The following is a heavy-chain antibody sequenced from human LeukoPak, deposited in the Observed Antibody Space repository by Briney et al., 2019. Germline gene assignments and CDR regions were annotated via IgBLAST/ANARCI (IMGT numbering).Heavy chain of an antibody. J-gene: IGHJ3*02. CDR2: IYYSGST. CDR3: ARDGFLRYYDSPGAFDI. V-gene: IGHV4-59*12. D-gene: IGHD3-22*01. CDR1: GGSISSYY. Sequence: SETLSLTCTVSGGSISSYYWSWIRQPPGKGLEWIGYIYYSGSTNYNPSLKSRVTISVDTSKNQFSLKLSSVTAADTAVYYCARDGFLRYYDSPGAFDIWGQGTMVTVSS.